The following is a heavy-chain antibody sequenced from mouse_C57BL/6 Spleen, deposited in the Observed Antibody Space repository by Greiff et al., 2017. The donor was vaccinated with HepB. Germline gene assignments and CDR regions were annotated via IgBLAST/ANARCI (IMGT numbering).Heavy chain of an antibody. CDR1: GYSITSGYY. D-gene: IGHD4-1*01. Sequence: DVKLQESGPGLVKPSQSLSLTCSVTGYSITSGYYWNWIRQFPGNKLEWMGFISYDGSNNYNPSLKNRISITRDTSKNQFFLKLNSVTTEDTATYYCARARTGPFAYWGQGTLVTVSA. J-gene: IGHJ3*01. CDR2: ISYDGSN. V-gene: IGHV3-6*01. CDR3: ARARTGPFAY.